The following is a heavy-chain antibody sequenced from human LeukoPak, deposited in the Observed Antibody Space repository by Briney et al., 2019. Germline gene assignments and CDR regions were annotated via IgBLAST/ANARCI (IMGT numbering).Heavy chain of an antibody. Sequence: SETLSLTCTVSGGSISSYYWSWIRQPAGKGLEWIGRIYTSGSTNYNPSLKSRVTISVDTSKNQFSLKLSSVTAADTAVYYCAGTYNYYDSSGYLFNWGQGTLVTVSS. CDR1: GGSISSYY. V-gene: IGHV4-4*07. CDR2: IYTSGST. D-gene: IGHD3-22*01. J-gene: IGHJ4*02. CDR3: AGTYNYYDSSGYLFN.